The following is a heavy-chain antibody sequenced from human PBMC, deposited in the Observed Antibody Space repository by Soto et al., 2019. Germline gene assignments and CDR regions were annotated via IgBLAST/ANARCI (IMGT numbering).Heavy chain of an antibody. CDR2: ISAYNGNT. D-gene: IGHD3-22*01. CDR1: GYTFTSYG. V-gene: IGHV1-18*01. J-gene: IGHJ5*02. Sequence: GASVKVCCKASGYTFTSYGISWVRQAPGQGLEWMGWISAYNGNTNYAQKLQGRVTMTTDTSTSTAYMELRSLRSDDTAVYYCARGTVSSGSARWFDPWGQGTLVTVSS. CDR3: ARGTVSSGSARWFDP.